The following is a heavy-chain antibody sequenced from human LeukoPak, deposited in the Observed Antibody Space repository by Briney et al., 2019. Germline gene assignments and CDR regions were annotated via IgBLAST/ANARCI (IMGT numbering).Heavy chain of an antibody. J-gene: IGHJ4*02. V-gene: IGHV3-43D*03. CDR2: ISWDSRSA. CDR1: GFTFDDYA. CDR3: ARDSQDCSASTCYFDY. D-gene: IGHD2-15*01. Sequence: TGGSLRLSCAASGFTFDDYARPWVRQSPGKGLQWVSFISWDSRSAYYADSVKGRFAISRDNNKKSVFLQMNSLTAEDTAFYYCARDSQDCSASTCYFDYWGQGTLVTVS.